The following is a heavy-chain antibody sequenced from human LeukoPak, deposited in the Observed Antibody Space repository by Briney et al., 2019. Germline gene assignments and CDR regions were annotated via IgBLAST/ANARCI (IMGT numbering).Heavy chain of an antibody. CDR3: ARLQCSSTRKSIREAYIDV. V-gene: IGHV3-21*01. CDR2: ISTRSDYI. CDR1: GFTFSSYD. D-gene: IGHD2-2*01. Sequence: PGGSLRLSCTASGFTFSSYDMNWVRQAPGTGLEWVSSISTRSDYIYYGDSVKGRFTVSRDNAKNALYLQMNSLIAEDTAVYYCARLQCSSTRKSIREAYIDVWGKGTTVTVSS. J-gene: IGHJ6*03.